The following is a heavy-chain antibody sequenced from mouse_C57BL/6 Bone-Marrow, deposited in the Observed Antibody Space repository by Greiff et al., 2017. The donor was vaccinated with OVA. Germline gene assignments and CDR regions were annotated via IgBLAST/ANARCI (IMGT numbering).Heavy chain of an antibody. V-gene: IGHV1-53*01. CDR2: INPSNGGT. CDR3: GREVYDGTRDYFDY. Sequence: VQLQQPGPELVKPGASVKLSCKASGSTFTSYWMHWVKQRPGQGLEWIGHINPSNGGTNYNEKFQSKATLTVDKSSSTAYMKVRSLTSEDSAVYYSGREVYDGTRDYFDYWGQGTTLTVSS. J-gene: IGHJ2*01. D-gene: IGHD2-3*01. CDR1: GSTFTSYW.